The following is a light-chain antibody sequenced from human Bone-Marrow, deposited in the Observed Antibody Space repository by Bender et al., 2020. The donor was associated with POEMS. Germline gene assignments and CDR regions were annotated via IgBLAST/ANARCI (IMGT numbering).Light chain of an antibody. CDR3: CSYAGGNTHWV. Sequence: QSALTQPASLSGSPGQSITISCTGTSSDVGSYNLVSWYQQHPGKAPKFILYEDAKRPAGVSNRFSGSKSGNTASLTISGLQTEDEADYYCCSYAGGNTHWVFGGGTQLTVL. V-gene: IGLV2-23*01. CDR1: SSDVGSYNL. CDR2: EDA. J-gene: IGLJ3*02.